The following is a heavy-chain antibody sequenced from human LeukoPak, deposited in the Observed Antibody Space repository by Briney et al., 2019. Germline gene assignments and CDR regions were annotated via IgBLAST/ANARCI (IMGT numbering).Heavy chain of an antibody. Sequence: PGGSLRLSCAASGFTFSSYAMHWVRQAPGKGLEWVAVISYDGSNKYYADSVKGRFTISRDNSKNTLYLQMNSLRADDTAVYYCAKDLGRYRNNFFDYWGQGNLVTVSS. CDR3: AKDLGRYRNNFFDY. J-gene: IGHJ4*02. CDR1: GFTFSSYA. CDR2: ISYDGSNK. D-gene: IGHD1-26*01. V-gene: IGHV3-30-3*01.